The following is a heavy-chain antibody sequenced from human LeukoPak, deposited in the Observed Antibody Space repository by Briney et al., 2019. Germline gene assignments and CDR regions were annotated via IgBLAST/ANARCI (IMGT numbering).Heavy chain of an antibody. J-gene: IGHJ4*02. CDR3: ASQAVYCSGGSCYEYYFDY. CDR2: INPNSGGT. D-gene: IGHD2-15*01. V-gene: IGHV1-2*02. CDR1: GYTFTSYG. Sequence: GASVKVSCKASGYTFTSYGISWVRQAPGQGLEWMGWINPNSGGTNYAQKFQGRVTMTRDTSISTAYMELSRLRSDDTAVYYCASQAVYCSGGSCYEYYFDYWGQGTLVTVSS.